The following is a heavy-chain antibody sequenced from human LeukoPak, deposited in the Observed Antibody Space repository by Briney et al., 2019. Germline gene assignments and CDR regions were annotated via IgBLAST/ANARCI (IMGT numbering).Heavy chain of an antibody. CDR3: AKDRVVVRGVGYFDY. CDR2: ISGSGGST. J-gene: IGHJ4*02. D-gene: IGHD3-10*01. V-gene: IGHV3-23*01. CDR1: GFTFSSYA. Sequence: GGSLRLSCAASGFTFSSYAMSWVRQAPGKGLEWVSAISGSGGSTYYADSVKGRFTISRDNSKNTLYLQMNSLRAEETAVYYCAKDRVVVRGVGYFDYWGRGTLVTVSS.